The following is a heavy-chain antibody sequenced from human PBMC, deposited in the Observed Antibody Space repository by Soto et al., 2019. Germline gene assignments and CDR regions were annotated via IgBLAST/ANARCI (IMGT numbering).Heavy chain of an antibody. V-gene: IGHV3-15*01. CDR1: GFTFSNAW. CDR2: IKSKTDGGTT. Sequence: GGSLRLSCAASGFTFSNAWMSWVRQAPGKGLEWVGRIKSKTDGGTTDYAAPVKGRFTISRDDSKNTLYLQMNSLKTEDTAVYYCTTDDLFEKKIAVAGIDYWGQGTLVTVSS. D-gene: IGHD6-19*01. CDR3: TTDDLFEKKIAVAGIDY. J-gene: IGHJ4*02.